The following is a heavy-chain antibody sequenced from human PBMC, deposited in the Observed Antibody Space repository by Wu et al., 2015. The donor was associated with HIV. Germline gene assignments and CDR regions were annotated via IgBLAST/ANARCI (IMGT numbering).Heavy chain of an antibody. CDR1: GYTFTGYY. CDR3: ARDTGVYYGGFGMDV. V-gene: IGHV1-2*02. J-gene: IGHJ6*02. Sequence: QVQLVQSGAEVKKPGASVKVSCKASGYTFTGYYMHWVRQAPGQGLEWMGWINPNSGGTNYAQEFQGRVTMTRDTSISTAYMELSRLRSDDTAVYYCARDTGVYYGGFGMDVWGQGTTVTVSS. D-gene: IGHD3-10*01. CDR2: INPNSGGT.